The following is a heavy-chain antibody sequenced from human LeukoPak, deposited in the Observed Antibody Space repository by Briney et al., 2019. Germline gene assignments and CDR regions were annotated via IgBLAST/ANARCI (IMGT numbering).Heavy chain of an antibody. J-gene: IGHJ4*02. CDR1: GFTFSSYG. CDR3: ARDEGLDPYYFDY. Sequence: PGGSLRLSCAASGFTFSSYGMHWVRQAPGKGLEWVAVIWCDGSNKYYADSVKGRFTISRDNSKNTLYLQMNSLRAEDTAVYYCARDEGLDPYYFDYWGQGTLVTVSS. V-gene: IGHV3-33*08. D-gene: IGHD3/OR15-3a*01. CDR2: IWCDGSNK.